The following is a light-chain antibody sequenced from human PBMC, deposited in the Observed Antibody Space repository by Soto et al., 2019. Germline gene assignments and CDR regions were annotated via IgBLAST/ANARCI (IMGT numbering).Light chain of an antibody. CDR3: QQYNSYPWT. Sequence: DIQMTQSPSTLSASVGDRVTITCRASQSISSWLAWYQQEPGKAPKLLIYKASSLESGVPPRFNGSGSETKFTLTISSLQPDDFATYYCQQYNSYPWTFGQGTKVDIK. J-gene: IGKJ1*01. CDR2: KAS. CDR1: QSISSW. V-gene: IGKV1-5*03.